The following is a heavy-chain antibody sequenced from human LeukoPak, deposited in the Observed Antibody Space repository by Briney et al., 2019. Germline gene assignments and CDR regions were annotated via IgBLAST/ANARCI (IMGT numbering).Heavy chain of an antibody. V-gene: IGHV3-23*01. CDR2: ISDSGGST. J-gene: IGHJ4*02. Sequence: GGSLRLSCAASGFTFSSYAMSWVRQAPGKGLEWVSAISDSGGSTYYADSVKGRFTISRDNSKNTLYLQMNSLRAEDTAVYYCAKKRPLGYDSSGYYKYYFDYWGQGTLVTVSS. CDR3: AKKRPLGYDSSGYYKYYFDY. D-gene: IGHD3-22*01. CDR1: GFTFSSYA.